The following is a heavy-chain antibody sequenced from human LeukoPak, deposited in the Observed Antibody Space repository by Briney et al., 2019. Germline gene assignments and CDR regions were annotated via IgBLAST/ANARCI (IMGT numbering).Heavy chain of an antibody. CDR1: GGAISSGSYY. V-gene: IGHV4-61*01. CDR3: ARDPGLSYDSSGHNWFDP. CDR2: VYYRGST. J-gene: IGHJ5*02. Sequence: SETLSLTCTVSGGAISSGSYYWSWIRQPPGKGLEGIGYVYYRGSTYYNPSLKRRVTISVDTSENQFSLKLGSVTAADTAVYYCARDPGLSYDSSGHNWFDPWGQGTLVTVSS. D-gene: IGHD3-22*01.